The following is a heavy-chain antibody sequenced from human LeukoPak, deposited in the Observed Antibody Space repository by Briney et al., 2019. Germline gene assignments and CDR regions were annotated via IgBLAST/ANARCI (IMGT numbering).Heavy chain of an antibody. Sequence: GTSLRLSCAATGFLVSNYVMHWVRQAPGKGPEWLAFISKDESKKPYADSVKGRFTISRDNSKNTLYLQMSSLRAEDAALYYCARDSSPGIAAAGFDYWGQGTLVTVSS. D-gene: IGHD6-13*01. V-gene: IGHV3-30*03. CDR3: ARDSSPGIAAAGFDY. CDR2: ISKDESKK. CDR1: GFLVSNYV. J-gene: IGHJ4*02.